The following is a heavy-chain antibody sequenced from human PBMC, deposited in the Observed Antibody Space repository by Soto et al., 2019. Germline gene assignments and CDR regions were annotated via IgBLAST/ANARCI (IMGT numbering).Heavy chain of an antibody. CDR2: IRAYNGNT. CDR1: GYTFTSYG. J-gene: IGHJ4*02. CDR3: ASEGPPRLN. V-gene: IGHV1-18*01. Sequence: QVQLVQSGAEVKKPGASVKVSCKASGYTFTSYGISWVRQAPGQGLEWMGWIRAYNGNTNYPQKLRGRVTMTTDTSTSTVYLELRSVRSDDTAVYYCASEGPPRLNWGQGTLVTVSS.